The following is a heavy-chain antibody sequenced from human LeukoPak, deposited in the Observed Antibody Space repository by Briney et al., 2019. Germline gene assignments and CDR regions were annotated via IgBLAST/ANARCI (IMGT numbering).Heavy chain of an antibody. CDR2: ISSTGGTI. J-gene: IGHJ4*02. CDR3: ARARGDSYYYDSSGYYFRY. D-gene: IGHD3-22*01. CDR1: GFSFSTYS. V-gene: IGHV3-48*04. Sequence: GGSLRLSCAASGFSFSTYSMNWVRQAPGKGLEWVSYISSTGGTIYYADSVKGRFTISRDNAKNSLYLQMNSLRAEDTAVYYCARARGDSYYYDSSGYYFRYWGQGTLVTVSS.